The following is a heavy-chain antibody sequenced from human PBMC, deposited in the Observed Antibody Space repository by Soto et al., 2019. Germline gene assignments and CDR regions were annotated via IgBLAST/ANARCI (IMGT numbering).Heavy chain of an antibody. CDR1: GFTLSSHW. Sequence: EVQLVDSGGGLVQPGGSLRLSCAASGFTLSSHWMHWVRQVPGKGLVWVSGINSDGSRTSYADSVKGRLTISRDNAKNSLNLEMNSLRAEVSAVYFCARGGGGDVYGANYAMDVWGQGTTVTVSS. CDR2: INSDGSRT. CDR3: ARGGGGDVYGANYAMDV. J-gene: IGHJ6*02. V-gene: IGHV3-74*01. D-gene: IGHD4-17*01.